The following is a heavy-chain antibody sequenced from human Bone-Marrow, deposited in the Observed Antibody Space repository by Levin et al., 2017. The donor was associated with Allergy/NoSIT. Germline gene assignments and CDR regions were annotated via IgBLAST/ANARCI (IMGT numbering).Heavy chain of an antibody. CDR1: GYTFTSYD. D-gene: IGHD1-26*01. CDR3: AGGGWELPPDYYYGMDV. CDR2: MNPNSGNT. Sequence: ASVKVSCKASGYTFTSYDINWVRQATGQGLEWMGWMNPNSGNTGYAQKFQGRVTMTRNTSISTAYMELSSLRSEDTAVYYCAGGGWELPPDYYYGMDVWGQGTTVTVSS. V-gene: IGHV1-8*01. J-gene: IGHJ6*02.